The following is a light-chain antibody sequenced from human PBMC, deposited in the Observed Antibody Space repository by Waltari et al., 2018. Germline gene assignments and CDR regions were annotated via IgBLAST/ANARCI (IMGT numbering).Light chain of an antibody. Sequence: QSALPQPASVSGSPGQSITISCSNTSTDLVPYNLVSWYQQRPGKTPKLVIYELSERPSGVSNRFSGSKSGDTASLTISGLQAEDEADYYCCSFAGSSTSFGTGTTVTVL. J-gene: IGLJ1*01. V-gene: IGLV2-23*02. CDR1: STDLVPYNL. CDR3: CSFAGSSTS. CDR2: ELS.